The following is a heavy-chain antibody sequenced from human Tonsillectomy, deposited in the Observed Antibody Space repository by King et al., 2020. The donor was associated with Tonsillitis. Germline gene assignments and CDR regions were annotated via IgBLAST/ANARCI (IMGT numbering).Heavy chain of an antibody. Sequence: TLKESGPALVKPTQTLTLTCTFSGFSLSASGMCVSWIRQPPGKALEWLARIDWDDDKYYSTSLKTRLTISKDTSKNQVVLTVTNMDTVDTATYYCARTWAGIALHPHYYYAMDVWGQGTTVTVSS. J-gene: IGHJ6*02. D-gene: IGHD6-13*01. V-gene: IGHV2-70*11. CDR2: IDWDDDK. CDR3: ARTWAGIALHPHYYYAMDV. CDR1: GFSLSASGMC.